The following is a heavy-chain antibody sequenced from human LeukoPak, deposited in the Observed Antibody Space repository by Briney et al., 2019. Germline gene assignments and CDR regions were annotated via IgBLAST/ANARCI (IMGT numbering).Heavy chain of an antibody. Sequence: PEGSLRLSCAAFGFIVRSNHINWVRQAPGKGLEWVSITYSGDTTYYADSVKGRFIISRDDSKNTLSLQMNDLRVEDTAVYYCARERPDSRNLDSWGRGALVTVSS. CDR1: GFIVRSNH. CDR2: TYSGDTT. D-gene: IGHD1-14*01. CDR3: ARERPDSRNLDS. J-gene: IGHJ4*02. V-gene: IGHV3-66*01.